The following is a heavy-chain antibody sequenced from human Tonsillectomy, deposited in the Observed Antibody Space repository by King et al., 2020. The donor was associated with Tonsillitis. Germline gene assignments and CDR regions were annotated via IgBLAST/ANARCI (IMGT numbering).Heavy chain of an antibody. J-gene: IGHJ4*02. CDR2: INWSGSST. CDR3: ARVGSKQWLVPDYLDY. CDR1: GFTFDDNG. D-gene: IGHD6-19*01. V-gene: IGHV3-20*04. Sequence: EVQLVESGGGVVRPGGSLRLSCAASGFTFDDNGMSWVRQAPGKGLQWVSGINWSGSSTGYADSVKGRFTISRDNAKNSLYLQLNSLRAEDTALYYCARVGSKQWLVPDYLDYWGQGTLVTVSS.